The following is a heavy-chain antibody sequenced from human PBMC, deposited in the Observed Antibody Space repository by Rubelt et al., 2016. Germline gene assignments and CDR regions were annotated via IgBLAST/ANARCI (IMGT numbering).Heavy chain of an antibody. J-gene: IGHJ5*02. CDR1: GFTSSRYW. Sequence: EVQVVESGGGLVQPGGSLRLSCAMSGFTSSRYWMTWIRQAPGKGLEWLASMKEDGSGENYVDSVKGRFTMSRDNAKNSLYLKLNGLRDEDTAVYYCAREIRGSSFPSWGQGTLVTVSS. D-gene: IGHD1-26*01. V-gene: IGHV3-7*01. CDR2: MKEDGSGE. CDR3: AREIRGSSFPS.